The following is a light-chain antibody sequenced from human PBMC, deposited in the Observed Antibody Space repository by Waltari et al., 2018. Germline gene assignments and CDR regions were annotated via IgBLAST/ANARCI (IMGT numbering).Light chain of an antibody. CDR2: EVI. J-gene: IGLJ2*01. CDR1: SDDLGGHNL. CDR3: SSYAGHRSSPYVV. V-gene: IGLV2-23*02. Sequence: QSALTPPASVSGSPGQSITISCTGTSDDLGGHNLVSWYQQDPGKAPKLLIYEVIKRPSGVSVRFSGSKSGNTASLTISGLQPEDESVYYCSSYAGHRSSPYVVFGGGTRLTVL.